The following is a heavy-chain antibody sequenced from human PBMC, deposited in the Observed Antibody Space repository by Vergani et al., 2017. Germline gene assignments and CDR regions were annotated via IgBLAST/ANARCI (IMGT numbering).Heavy chain of an antibody. V-gene: IGHV4-38-2*01. J-gene: IGHJ5*02. D-gene: IGHD1-26*01. Sequence: QVQLQESGPGLVKPSETLSLTCAVSGYSISSGYYWGWIRQPPGKGLEWIGSIYHSGSTYYNPSLKSRVTISVDTSKNQFSLKLSSVTAADTAVYYCARQQGGATRRFDPWGQGTLVTVSS. CDR2: IYHSGST. CDR3: ARQQGGATRRFDP. CDR1: GYSISSGYY.